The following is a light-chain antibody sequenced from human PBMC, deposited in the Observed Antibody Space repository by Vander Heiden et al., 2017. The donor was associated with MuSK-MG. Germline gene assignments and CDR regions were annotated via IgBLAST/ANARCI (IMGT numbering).Light chain of an antibody. CDR1: QSVSSSY. Sequence: DIVLTHSPGTLSLSAGERATLTCRASQSVSSSYLAWYQQKPGQAPRLLIYGASSRATGIPDRFSGSGSGTDFTLTISRLEPEDFAVYYCQQYGRSPPTFGQGTKVEIK. J-gene: IGKJ1*01. V-gene: IGKV3-20*01. CDR2: GAS. CDR3: QQYGRSPPT.